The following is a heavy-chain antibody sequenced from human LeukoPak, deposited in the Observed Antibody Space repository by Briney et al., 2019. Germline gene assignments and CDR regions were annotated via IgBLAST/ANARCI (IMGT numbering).Heavy chain of an antibody. CDR3: AREGYCSGGSCYLLSGYFDY. CDR2: IYYIGST. D-gene: IGHD2-15*01. Sequence: SETLSLTCTVSGGSISSYYWSWIRQPPGKGLEWIGYIYYIGSTNYNPSLKSRVTISVDTSKNQFSLKLSSVTAADTAVYYCAREGYCSGGSCYLLSGYFDYWGQGTLVTVSS. CDR1: GGSISSYY. V-gene: IGHV4-59*01. J-gene: IGHJ4*02.